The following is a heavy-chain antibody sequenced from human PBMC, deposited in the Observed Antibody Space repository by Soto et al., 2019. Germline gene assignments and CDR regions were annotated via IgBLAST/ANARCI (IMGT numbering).Heavy chain of an antibody. Sequence: TSETLSLTCIVSGESISGTIYYWGWLRQPPGKGLEWIGSIYYSGSTYYNPSLKSRVIISADTFKNQFSLKLSSVTAADTAVYYCARVPSSGPFDYWGQGILVTVSS. J-gene: IGHJ4*02. V-gene: IGHV4-39*07. D-gene: IGHD3-22*01. CDR3: ARVPSSGPFDY. CDR1: GESISGTIYY. CDR2: IYYSGST.